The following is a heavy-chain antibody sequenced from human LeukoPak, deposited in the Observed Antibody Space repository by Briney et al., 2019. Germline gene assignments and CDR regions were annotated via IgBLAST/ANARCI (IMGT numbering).Heavy chain of an antibody. CDR3: ARGGRSSAEDY. Sequence: GGSLRLSCAASGFSFSDHYMDWVRQAPGKGLEWVGRIRNKANSYTTEYAASVKGRFTISRDDSKNSLYLQMNSLKTEDTAMYYCARGGRSSAEDYWGQGTLVTVSS. CDR2: IRNKANSYTT. V-gene: IGHV3-72*01. D-gene: IGHD6-6*01. J-gene: IGHJ4*02. CDR1: GFSFSDHY.